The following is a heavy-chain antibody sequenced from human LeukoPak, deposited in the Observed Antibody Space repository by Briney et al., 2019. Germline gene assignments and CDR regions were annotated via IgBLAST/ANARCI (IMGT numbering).Heavy chain of an antibody. CDR1: EFTFSSYA. D-gene: IGHD3-22*01. Sequence: GGSLRLSCAASEFTFSSYAMQWVRQAPGKGLEWVSSISSTSSYIYYADSVKGRFTISRDNAKNSLFLQMNSLRAEDTAVYYCARELMGLTMIVVVNPIDYWGQGTLVTVSS. J-gene: IGHJ4*02. CDR3: ARELMGLTMIVVVNPIDY. V-gene: IGHV3-21*01. CDR2: ISSTSSYI.